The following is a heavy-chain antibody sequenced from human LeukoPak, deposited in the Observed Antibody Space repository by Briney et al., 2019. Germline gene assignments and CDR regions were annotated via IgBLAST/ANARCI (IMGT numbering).Heavy chain of an antibody. CDR1: GDSVSSNSAA. Sequence: SQTLSLTCAISGDSVSSNSAAWNWIRQSPSRGLEWLGRTYYRSKWYNDYAVSVKSRITINPDTSKNQFSLQLNSVTPEDTAVYYCARGGYSGYDGDYYYYGMDVWGQGTTVTVSS. D-gene: IGHD5-12*01. J-gene: IGHJ6*02. V-gene: IGHV6-1*01. CDR3: ARGGYSGYDGDYYYYGMDV. CDR2: TYYRSKWYN.